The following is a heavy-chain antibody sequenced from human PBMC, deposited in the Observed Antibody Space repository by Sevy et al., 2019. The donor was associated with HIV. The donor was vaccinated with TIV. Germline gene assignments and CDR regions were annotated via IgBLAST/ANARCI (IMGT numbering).Heavy chain of an antibody. CDR2: MNPSASEK. CDR1: GFTFNTYW. D-gene: IGHD6-13*01. Sequence: GGSLRLSCAASGFTFNTYWMTWVRQAPGKGLESVANMNPSASEKYYMDSVKGRFTISRDNAKNSLYLQMNSLRVEDTAVYYCATDLSWANYWGQGTLVTVSS. V-gene: IGHV3-7*01. J-gene: IGHJ4*02. CDR3: ATDLSWANY.